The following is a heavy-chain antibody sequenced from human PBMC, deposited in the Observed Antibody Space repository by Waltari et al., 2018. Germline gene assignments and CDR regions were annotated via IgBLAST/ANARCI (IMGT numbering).Heavy chain of an antibody. V-gene: IGHV4-39*07. CDR1: GGAISSSSYY. CDR3: ASLDSSGSTVGY. Sequence: QLQLQESGPGLVKPSETLSLTCTGSGGAISSSSYYWGWIRQPPGKGLEWIGSIYYSGSPYYNPSLKSRVTISVDTSKNHFSLKLSSVTAADTAVYYCASLDSSGSTVGYWGQGTLVTVSS. CDR2: IYYSGSP. D-gene: IGHD6-19*01. J-gene: IGHJ4*02.